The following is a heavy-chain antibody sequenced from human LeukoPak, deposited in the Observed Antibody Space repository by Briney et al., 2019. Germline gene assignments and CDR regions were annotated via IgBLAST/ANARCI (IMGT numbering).Heavy chain of an antibody. V-gene: IGHV1-69*04. Sequence: SVKVSCKASGYTFNSYGISWVRQAPGQGLEWMGRIIPILGIANYAQKFQGRVTITADKSTSTAYMELSSLRSEDTAVYYCARGGEYYDYVWGSHPDVKIDYWGQGTLVTVSS. CDR2: IIPILGIA. D-gene: IGHD3-16*01. CDR3: ARGGEYYDYVWGSHPDVKIDY. CDR1: GYTFNSYG. J-gene: IGHJ4*02.